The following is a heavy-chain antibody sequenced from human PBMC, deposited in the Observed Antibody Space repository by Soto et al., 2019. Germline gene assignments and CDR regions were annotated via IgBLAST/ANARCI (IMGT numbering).Heavy chain of an antibody. CDR3: ARAQMATTVDY. CDR1: GGSISSGDYY. J-gene: IGHJ4*02. D-gene: IGHD5-12*01. Sequence: SESLSLTCTVSGGSISSGDYYWSWIRQPPGKGLEWIGYIYYSGSTYYNPSLKSRVTISVDTSKNQFSLKLSSVTAADTAVYYCARAQMATTVDYWGQGTLVTVSS. CDR2: IYYSGST. V-gene: IGHV4-30-4*01.